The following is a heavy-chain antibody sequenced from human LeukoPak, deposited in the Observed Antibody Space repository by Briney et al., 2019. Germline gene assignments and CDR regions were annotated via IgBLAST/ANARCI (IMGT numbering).Heavy chain of an antibody. CDR1: GFTFSSYG. CDR2: ISSGATII. J-gene: IGHJ1*01. V-gene: IGHV3-48*04. Sequence: GGSLRLSCAASGFTFSSYGMHWVRQAPGEGLEWVSYISSGATIINYADSVKGRFTISRDNAKNSLHLHMNNLRAEDTAVYFCARDFYGSGRASYFQHWGQGTLVTVSS. CDR3: ARDFYGSGRASYFQH. D-gene: IGHD3-10*01.